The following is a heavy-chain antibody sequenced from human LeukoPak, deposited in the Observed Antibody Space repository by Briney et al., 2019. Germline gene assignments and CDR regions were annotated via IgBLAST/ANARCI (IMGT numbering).Heavy chain of an antibody. V-gene: IGHV3-48*04. CDR3: VRSDTVMITGIDY. D-gene: IGHD5-18*01. J-gene: IGHJ4*02. CDR2: ISGSHMTR. CDR1: GFTFSSYA. Sequence: GGSLRLSCAASGFTFSSYAMSWVRQAPGKGLEWVAYISGSHMTRYYRDSVKGRFTISRDNTKNSLYLQMNTLRAEDTALYYCVRSDTVMITGIDYWGQGTLVTVSS.